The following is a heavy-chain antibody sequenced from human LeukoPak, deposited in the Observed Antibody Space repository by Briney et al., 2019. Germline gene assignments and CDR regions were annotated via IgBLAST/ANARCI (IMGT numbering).Heavy chain of an antibody. CDR2: IIPILGIA. D-gene: IGHD1-1*01. CDR3: ATTRTLTESFDY. CDR1: GGTFSSYA. V-gene: IGHV1-69*04. J-gene: IGHJ4*02. Sequence: SVKVSCKASGGTFSSYAISWVRQAPGQGLEWMGRIIPILGIANYAQKFQGRVTITADKSTSTAYMELSSLRSEDTAVYYCATTRTLTESFDYWGQGTLVTVSS.